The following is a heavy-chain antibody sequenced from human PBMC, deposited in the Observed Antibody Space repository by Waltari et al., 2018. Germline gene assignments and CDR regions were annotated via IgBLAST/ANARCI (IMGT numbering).Heavy chain of an antibody. CDR3: ATISSVAIH. CDR1: GFTFSSND. D-gene: IGHD2-15*01. CDR2: CSSTGDT. J-gene: IGHJ6*02. V-gene: IGHV3-13*01. Sequence: EVQLVESGGGLVQPGGSLRLSCAASGFTFSSNDMHWVRQATGKVLDGCSACSSTGDTYYAASGSGRFTISRENAQRSVYLQMNSLRAGDTALYYCATISSVAIHWGQGTTVTVSS.